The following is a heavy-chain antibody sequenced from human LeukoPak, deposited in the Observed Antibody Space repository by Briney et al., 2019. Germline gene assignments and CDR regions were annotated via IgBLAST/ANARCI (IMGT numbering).Heavy chain of an antibody. Sequence: VASVKVSCKSSGYTFTDYYMHWVRQAPGRGLEWMGWINPNSGVTNYAQKFQVRVTMTGDTSISTVYMELSRLRSDDTAVYYCARDLRLAVSGTSGFDIWGQGTVVTVSS. CDR3: ARDLRLAVSGTSGFDI. J-gene: IGHJ3*02. CDR1: GYTFTDYY. CDR2: INPNSGVT. D-gene: IGHD6-19*01. V-gene: IGHV1-2*02.